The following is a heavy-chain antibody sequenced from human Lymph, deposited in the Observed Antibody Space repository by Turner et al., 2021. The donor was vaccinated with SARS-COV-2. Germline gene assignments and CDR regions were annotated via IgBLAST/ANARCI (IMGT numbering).Heavy chain of an antibody. D-gene: IGHD2-21*02. CDR3: ARETVNNWVDP. Sequence: QVQLQASGPRLVKPLAPLSLPCTVSGGSMNSYSWSWLRQPPGKRLEWIGYIYYRGSTNYNPSIKSRVTISVDTSKNQFYLKLTSVTAADTAIYYGARETVNNWVDPWGQGILVTVSS. CDR1: GGSMNSYS. V-gene: IGHV4-59*01. J-gene: IGHJ5*02. CDR2: IYYRGST.